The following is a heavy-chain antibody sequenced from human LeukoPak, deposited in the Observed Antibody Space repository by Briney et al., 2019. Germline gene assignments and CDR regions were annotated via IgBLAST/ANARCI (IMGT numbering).Heavy chain of an antibody. Sequence: GGSLGLSCAASGFTFSSYWMTWVRQAPGRGLEWVANIKQDSSERYYVDSVKGRFTISRDNANNSLFLQMNSLRGEDTAVYYCARGFRGANWFDPWGQGTLVTVSS. CDR1: GFTFSSYW. V-gene: IGHV3-7*04. D-gene: IGHD3-10*01. J-gene: IGHJ5*02. CDR3: ARGFRGANWFDP. CDR2: IKQDSSER.